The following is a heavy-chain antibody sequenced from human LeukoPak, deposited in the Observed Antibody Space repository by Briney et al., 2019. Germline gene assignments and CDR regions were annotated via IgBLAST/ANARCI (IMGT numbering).Heavy chain of an antibody. D-gene: IGHD6-19*01. CDR1: GYTFTSYY. J-gene: IGHJ6*03. CDR3: ARRAVDNSYYYYMDV. CDR2: INPSGGST. V-gene: IGHV1-46*01. Sequence: ASVKVSCKASGYTFTSYYMHWVRQAPGQGLEWMGIINPSGGSTSYAQKFQGRVTMTRDTSISTAYMEVSSLRYEDTGVYYCARRAVDNSYYYYMDVWGKGTTVTVSS.